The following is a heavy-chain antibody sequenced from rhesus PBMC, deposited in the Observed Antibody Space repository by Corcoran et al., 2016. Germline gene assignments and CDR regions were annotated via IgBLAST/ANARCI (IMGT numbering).Heavy chain of an antibody. CDR3: ARQILLWNWYFDL. J-gene: IGHJ2*01. V-gene: IGHV4-65*02. CDR2: IGGSSGST. D-gene: IGHD2-27*01. Sequence: QVQLQESGPGLVKPSETLSLTCAVSGGSISSSNWRRWIRQPPGKGLGWIGNIGGSSGSTYYNPSLKSRVTISKDTSKNQFSLKLSSVTAADTAVYYCARQILLWNWYFDLWGPGTPITISS. CDR1: GGSISSSNW.